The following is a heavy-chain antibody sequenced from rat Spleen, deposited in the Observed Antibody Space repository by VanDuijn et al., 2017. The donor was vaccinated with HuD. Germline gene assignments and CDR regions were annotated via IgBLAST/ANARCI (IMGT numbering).Heavy chain of an antibody. Sequence: QVQLKESGPGLVQPSETLSLTCTVSGFSLTKYHVIWVRQFPGKGLEWMGIIWGDGTTAYNSALKSRLNFSRDTSKSQVFLKVNSLQAEDTATYYCARLTTVVRVLDAWGHGASVTVSS. CDR1: GFSLTKYH. V-gene: IGHV2-32*01. D-gene: IGHD1-1*01. J-gene: IGHJ4*01. CDR3: ARLTTVVRVLDA. CDR2: IWGDGTT.